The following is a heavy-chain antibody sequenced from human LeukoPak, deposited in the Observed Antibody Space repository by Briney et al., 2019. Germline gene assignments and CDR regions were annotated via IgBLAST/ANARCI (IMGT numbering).Heavy chain of an antibody. V-gene: IGHV3-7*01. Sequence: PGRSLRLSCAASGFTFSSYGMHWVRQAPGKGLEWVANIKPDGSATNYVDSVKGRFTISRDNAKNSLDLQMNSLRAEDTAVYYCARGGGSSSWGQGTLVTVSS. J-gene: IGHJ5*02. CDR1: GFTFSSYG. CDR2: IKPDGSAT. CDR3: ARGGGSSS. D-gene: IGHD6-6*01.